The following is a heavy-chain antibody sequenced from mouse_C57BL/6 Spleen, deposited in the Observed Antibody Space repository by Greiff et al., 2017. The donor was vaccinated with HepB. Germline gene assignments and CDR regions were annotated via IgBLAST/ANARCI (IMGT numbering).Heavy chain of an antibody. CDR3: ARHRDYGSRTDAMDY. Sequence: DVQLVESGGDLVKPGGSLKLSCAASGFTFSSYGMSWVRQTPDKRLEWVATISSGGSYTYYPDSVKGRFTISRDNAKNTLYLQMSSLKSEDTAMYYCARHRDYGSRTDAMDYWGQGTSVTVSS. D-gene: IGHD1-1*01. J-gene: IGHJ4*01. V-gene: IGHV5-6*01. CDR2: ISSGGSYT. CDR1: GFTFSSYG.